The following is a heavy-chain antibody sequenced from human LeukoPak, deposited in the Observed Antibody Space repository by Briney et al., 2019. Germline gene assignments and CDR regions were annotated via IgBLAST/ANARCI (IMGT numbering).Heavy chain of an antibody. CDR1: GGSFSGYY. CDR3: ARDRSYYNFDY. D-gene: IGHD3-22*01. CDR2: INHSGST. Sequence: SETLSLTCAVYGGSFSGYYWSWIRQPPGKGLEWIGEINHSGSTNYNPSLKSRVTISVDTSKNQLSLKLSSVTAADTAVYYCARDRSYYNFDYWGQGTLVTVSS. V-gene: IGHV4-34*01. J-gene: IGHJ4*02.